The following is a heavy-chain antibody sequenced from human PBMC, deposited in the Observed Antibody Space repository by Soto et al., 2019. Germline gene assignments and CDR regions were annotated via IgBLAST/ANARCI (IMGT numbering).Heavy chain of an antibody. J-gene: IGHJ1*01. CDR3: ARVDKPHYYDSSGYGLLAEYFQH. CDR1: GGTFSSYA. V-gene: IGHV1-69*13. CDR2: IIPIFGTA. D-gene: IGHD3-22*01. Sequence: SVEVSCKXSGGTFSSYAISWVRQAPGQGLEWMGGIIPIFGTANYAQKFQGRVTITADESTSTAYMELSSLRSEDTAVYYCARVDKPHYYDSSGYGLLAEYFQHWGQGTLVTVSS.